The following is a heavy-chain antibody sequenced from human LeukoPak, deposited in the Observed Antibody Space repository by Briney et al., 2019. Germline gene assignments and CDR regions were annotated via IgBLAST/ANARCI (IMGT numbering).Heavy chain of an antibody. CDR2: IVVGSGNT. V-gene: IGHV1-58*02. CDR1: GFTFTSYA. Sequence: SVKVSCKASGFTFTSYAMQWVRQARGQRLEWIGWIVVGSGNTNYAQKFQERVTITRDMSTSTAYMELSSLRSEDTAVYYCAASSAEWELNYWGQGTLVTVSS. D-gene: IGHD1-26*01. J-gene: IGHJ4*02. CDR3: AASSAEWELNY.